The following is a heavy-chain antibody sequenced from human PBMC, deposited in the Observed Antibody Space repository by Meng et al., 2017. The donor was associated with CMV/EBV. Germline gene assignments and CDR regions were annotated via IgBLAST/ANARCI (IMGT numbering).Heavy chain of an antibody. CDR3: ARDPSGYSYGFLDY. J-gene: IGHJ4*02. CDR1: GLTFSSYS. D-gene: IGHD5-18*01. V-gene: IGHV3-21*01. Sequence: YGLTFSSYSMNWVRQAPGKGLEWVSSISSSSSYIYYADSVKGRFTIYRDNAKNSLYLQMNSLRAEDTAVYYCARDPSGYSYGFLDYWGQGTLVTVSS. CDR2: ISSSSSYI.